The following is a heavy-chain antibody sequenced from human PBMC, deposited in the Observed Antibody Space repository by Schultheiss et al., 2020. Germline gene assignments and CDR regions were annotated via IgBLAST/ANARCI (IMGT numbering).Heavy chain of an antibody. CDR1: GGTFSSYA. CDR2: ISAYNGDT. D-gene: IGHD5-12*01. V-gene: IGHV1-18*01. CDR3: AREPHSAYDFRGMDV. J-gene: IGHJ6*02. Sequence: ASVKVSCKASGGTFSSYAISWVRQAPGQGLEWMGWISAYNGDTNYAQRLQDRVTMTTHTSTSTAYMELGSLRSDDTAVYYCAREPHSAYDFRGMDVWGQGTTVTVSS.